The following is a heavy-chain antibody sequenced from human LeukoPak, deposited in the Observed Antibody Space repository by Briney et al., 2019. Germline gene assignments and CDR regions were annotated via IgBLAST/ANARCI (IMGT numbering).Heavy chain of an antibody. J-gene: IGHJ4*02. CDR2: IYYSGST. V-gene: IGHV4-59*01. CDR1: GGSISSYY. CDR3: ARARRGSDFDY. Sequence: PSETLSLTCTVSGGSISSYYWSWIRQPPGKGLEWIGYIYYSGSTNYNPSLKSRVTLSVDTSKNQFSLKLSSVTAADTAVYYCARARRGSDFDYWDQGTLVTVSS. D-gene: IGHD2-15*01.